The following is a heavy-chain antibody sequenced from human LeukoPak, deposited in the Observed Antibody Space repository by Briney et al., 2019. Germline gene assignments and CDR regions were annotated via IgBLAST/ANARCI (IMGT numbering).Heavy chain of an antibody. Sequence: ASVKVSCRASGYTFTSYAMNWVRQAPGQGLEWMGWINTNTGNPTYAQGFTGRFVFSLDTSVSTAYLQISSLKAEDTAVHYCARVNRLDAFDIWGQGTMVTVSS. CDR1: GYTFTSYA. CDR3: ARVNRLDAFDI. J-gene: IGHJ3*02. V-gene: IGHV7-4-1*02. CDR2: INTNTGNP. D-gene: IGHD6-19*01.